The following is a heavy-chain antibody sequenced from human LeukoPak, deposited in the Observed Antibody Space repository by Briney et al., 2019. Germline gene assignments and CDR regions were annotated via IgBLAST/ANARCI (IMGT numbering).Heavy chain of an antibody. CDR3: AKDHSGSYRRVYYMDV. CDR1: GFTFSSYG. J-gene: IGHJ6*03. Sequence: GGSLRLSCAASGFTFSSYGMHWVRQAPGKGLEWVAFIRYDGSNKYYADSVKGRFTISRDNSKNTLYLQMNSLRAEDTAVYYCAKDHSGSYRRVYYMDVWGKGTTVTVSS. V-gene: IGHV3-30*02. CDR2: IRYDGSNK. D-gene: IGHD1-26*01.